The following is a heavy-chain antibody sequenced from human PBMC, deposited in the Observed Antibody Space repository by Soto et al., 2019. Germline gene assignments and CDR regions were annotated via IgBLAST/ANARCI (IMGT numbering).Heavy chain of an antibody. CDR1: GFTFSSYG. CDR2: ISYDGSNK. Sequence: GSLRLSCAASGFTFSSYGMHWVRQAPGKGLEWVAVISYDGSNKYYADSVKGRFTISRDNSKNTLYLQMNSLRAEDTAVYYCAKEVLGSSWRDYYYYGMDGWGQGITVTVSS. J-gene: IGHJ6*02. CDR3: AKEVLGSSWRDYYYYGMDG. D-gene: IGHD6-13*01. V-gene: IGHV3-30*18.